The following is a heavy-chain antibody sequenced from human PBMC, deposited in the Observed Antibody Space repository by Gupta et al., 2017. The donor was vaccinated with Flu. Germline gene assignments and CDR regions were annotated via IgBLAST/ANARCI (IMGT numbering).Heavy chain of an antibody. Sequence: EVQLLESGGGLVQPGGSLRLSCAASGFTFSSYAMSWVRQAPGKGLEWVSAISGSGGSTYYADSVKGRFTISRDNSKNTLYLQMNSLRAEDTAVYYCAKINKITIFGVVITERGYFDYWGQGTLVTVSS. CDR3: AKINKITIFGVVITERGYFDY. V-gene: IGHV3-23*01. CDR1: GFTFSSYA. CDR2: ISGSGGST. J-gene: IGHJ4*02. D-gene: IGHD3-3*01.